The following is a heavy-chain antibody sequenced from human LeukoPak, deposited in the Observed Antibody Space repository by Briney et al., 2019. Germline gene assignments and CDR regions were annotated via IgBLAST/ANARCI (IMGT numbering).Heavy chain of an antibody. CDR2: VYYSGST. V-gene: IGHV4-59*08. CDR1: GGSISTYY. D-gene: IGHD3-16*01. J-gene: IGHJ6*03. CDR3: ARAPGGRRAYYMDV. Sequence: TSETLSLTCTVSGGSISTYYWSWLRQPPGKGLEWIGYVYYSGSTNYNPSLKSRVTISADTSKNQFSLRLTSVTAADTAVYFCARAPGGRRAYYMDVWGKGTTVTISS.